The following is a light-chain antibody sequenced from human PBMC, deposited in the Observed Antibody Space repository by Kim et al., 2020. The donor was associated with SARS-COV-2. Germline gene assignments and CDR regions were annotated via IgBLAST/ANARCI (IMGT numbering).Light chain of an antibody. Sequence: SYELTQPPSLSVSPGQTASITCSGDKLWDKYACWYQQKPGQSPVLVIYQDSKRPSGIPERFSGSNSGNTATLTISGTQAMDEADYYCQAWDSSTVVFGGGTQLTVL. CDR1: KLWDKY. J-gene: IGLJ2*01. V-gene: IGLV3-1*01. CDR3: QAWDSSTVV. CDR2: QDS.